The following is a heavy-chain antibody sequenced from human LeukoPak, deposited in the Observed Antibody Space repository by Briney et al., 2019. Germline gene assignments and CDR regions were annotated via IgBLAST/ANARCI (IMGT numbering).Heavy chain of an antibody. Sequence: GGSLRLSCAASGFTFSSYAMSWVRQAPGQGLEWVSAISGSGGSTYYADSVKGRFTISRDNAKNSLYLQMNSLRAEDTAAYYCARDRDQVSFDYWGQGTLVTVSS. V-gene: IGHV3-23*01. J-gene: IGHJ4*02. CDR2: ISGSGGST. D-gene: IGHD3-10*01. CDR3: ARDRDQVSFDY. CDR1: GFTFSSYA.